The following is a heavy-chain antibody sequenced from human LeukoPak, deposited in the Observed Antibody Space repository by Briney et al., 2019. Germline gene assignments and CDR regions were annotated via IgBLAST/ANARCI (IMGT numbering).Heavy chain of an antibody. CDR3: ARGTDMTPITGYYSFVY. J-gene: IGHJ4*02. V-gene: IGHV4-34*01. D-gene: IGHD5-24*01. CDR1: GGSFSGYY. CDR2: INHSGST. Sequence: SETLSLTCAVYGGSFSGYYWSWIRQPPGKGLEWIGEINHSGSTNYNPSLKSRVTISVDTSKNQFSLKLSSVTAADTAVYYCARGTDMTPITGYYSFVYWGQGTLVFVSS.